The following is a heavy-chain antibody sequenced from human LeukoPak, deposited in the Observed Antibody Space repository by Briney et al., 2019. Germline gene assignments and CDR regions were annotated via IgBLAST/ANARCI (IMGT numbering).Heavy chain of an antibody. CDR1: GFTFSSYG. J-gene: IGHJ4*02. CDR3: AKDRNPHIVVVVAATDY. Sequence: GSLRLSCAASGFTFSSYGMSWVRQAPGKGLEWVLAISGSGGSTYYADSVKGRFTISRDNSKNTLYLQMNSLRAEDTAVYYCAKDRNPHIVVVVAATDYWGQGTLVTVSS. CDR2: ISGSGGST. D-gene: IGHD2-15*01. V-gene: IGHV3-23*01.